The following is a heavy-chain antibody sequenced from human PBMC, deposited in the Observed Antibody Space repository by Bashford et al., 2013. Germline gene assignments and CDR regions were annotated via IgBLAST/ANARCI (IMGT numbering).Heavy chain of an antibody. D-gene: IGHD2-8*01. J-gene: IGHJ5*02. CDR3: VKDAINGDGVYNWFDP. CDR2: IRGIVGGT. Sequence: VRQAPGRGLEWISSIRGIVGGTFYADSVTGRFTISRDNSKNTLYLQMDSLRADDTAIYYCVKDAINGDGVYNWFDPWGQGTLVTVSS. V-gene: IGHV3-23*01.